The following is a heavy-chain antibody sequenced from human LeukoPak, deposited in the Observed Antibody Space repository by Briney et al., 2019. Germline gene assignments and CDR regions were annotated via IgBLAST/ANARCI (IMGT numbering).Heavy chain of an antibody. V-gene: IGHV4-61*02. Sequence: PSETLSLTCTVSGGSISSGSYCWSWIRQPAGKGLEWIGCIFPSGSTNYNSSLKSRVTISVDTSKNQFSLKVSSVTAADTAVYYCARGRRDGYNFYWYFDLWGRGTLVTVSS. CDR3: ARGRRDGYNFYWYFDL. J-gene: IGHJ2*01. D-gene: IGHD5-24*01. CDR2: IFPSGST. CDR1: GGSISSGSYC.